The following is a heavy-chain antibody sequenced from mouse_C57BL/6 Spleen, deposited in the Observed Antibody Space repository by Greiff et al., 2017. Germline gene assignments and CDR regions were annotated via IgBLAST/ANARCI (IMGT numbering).Heavy chain of an antibody. V-gene: IGHV5-17*01. D-gene: IGHD2-12*01. CDR1: GFTFSDYG. J-gene: IGHJ3*01. CDR3: ARTTVAY. CDR2: ISSGSSTI. Sequence: EVQVVESGGGLVKPGGSLKLSCAASGFTFSDYGMHWVRQAPEKGLEWVAYISSGSSTIYYADTVKGRFTISRDNAKNTLFLQMTSLRSEDTAMYYCARTTVAYWGQGTLVTVSA.